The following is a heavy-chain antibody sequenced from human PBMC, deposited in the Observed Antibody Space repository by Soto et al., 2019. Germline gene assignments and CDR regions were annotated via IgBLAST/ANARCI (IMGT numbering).Heavy chain of an antibody. D-gene: IGHD4-4*01. CDR3: ARHRDYSLDY. Sequence: EVQVVESGGDLVQPGGSLRLSCAASGFSFNTYWMTWVRQAPGRGLEWVANIKQDGSEEYSVDSVKGRFTVSRDNAKNSVYLQMNSLSAEDTAVYYCARHRDYSLDYWGQGTLVTVSS. CDR1: GFSFNTYW. V-gene: IGHV3-7*03. J-gene: IGHJ4*02. CDR2: IKQDGSEE.